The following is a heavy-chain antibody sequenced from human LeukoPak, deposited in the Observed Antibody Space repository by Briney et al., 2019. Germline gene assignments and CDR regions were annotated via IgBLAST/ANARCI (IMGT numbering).Heavy chain of an antibody. V-gene: IGHV3-23*01. CDR1: GFAFNSYA. CDR3: ARGEDYGTNSFDY. J-gene: IGHJ4*02. D-gene: IGHD4-17*01. CDR2: ISGSGAGT. Sequence: GGSLRLSCAASGFAFNSYAMSWVRQAPGKGLEWVSAISGSGAGTYYADPVKGRFTISRDNSKNTLYLQMNSLRAEDTAVYYCARGEDYGTNSFDYWGQGTLVTVSS.